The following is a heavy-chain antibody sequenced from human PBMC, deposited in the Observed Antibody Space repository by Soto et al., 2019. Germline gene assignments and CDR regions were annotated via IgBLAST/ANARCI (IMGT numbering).Heavy chain of an antibody. CDR2: IYYSGST. V-gene: IGHV4-39*01. J-gene: IGHJ4*02. CDR3: ARLHLSQLELNY. CDR1: GGSISSSSYY. Sequence: SETLSLTCTVSGGSISSSSYYWGWIRQPPGKGLEWIGSIYYSGSTYYNPPLKSRVTISVDTSKNQFSLKLSSVTAADTAVYYCARLHLSQLELNYWGQGTLVTVSS. D-gene: IGHD1-7*01.